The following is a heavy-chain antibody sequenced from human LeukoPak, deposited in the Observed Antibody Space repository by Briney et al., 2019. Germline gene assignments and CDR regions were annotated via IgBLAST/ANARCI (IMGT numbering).Heavy chain of an antibody. D-gene: IGHD1-26*01. CDR1: GFTFDDYA. J-gene: IGHJ6*02. CDR2: ISGDGAGT. V-gene: IGHV3-43*02. Sequence: PGGSLRLSCAASGFTFDDYAMHWVRQAPGKGLEWVSLISGDGAGTYYADSVKGRFTISRDNSKNSLYLQMNSLRTEDTALYYCAKAGMGATLYYGMDVWGQGATVTVSS. CDR3: AKAGMGATLYYGMDV.